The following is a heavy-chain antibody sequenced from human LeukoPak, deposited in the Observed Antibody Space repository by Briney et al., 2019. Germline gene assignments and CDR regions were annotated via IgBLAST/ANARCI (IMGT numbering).Heavy chain of an antibody. J-gene: IGHJ4*02. CDR3: ARLRGAMTPVTSDFDY. D-gene: IGHD4-17*01. Sequence: SETLSLTCTVSSVFISGSSYYWAWIRQPPGKGLEWIGSGFYSGSAYYNPSLKSRLTIFVDTSKNQFSLDLSSVTAADTAVYYCARLRGAMTPVTSDFDYWGQGILVAVSS. V-gene: IGHV4-39*01. CDR1: SVFISGSSYY. CDR2: GFYSGSA.